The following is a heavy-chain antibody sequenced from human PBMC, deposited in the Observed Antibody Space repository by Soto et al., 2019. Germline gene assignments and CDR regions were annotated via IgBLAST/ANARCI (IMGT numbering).Heavy chain of an antibody. Sequence: NPSETLSLTCTVSGGSISSYYWSWIRQPPGKGLEWIGYIYYSGSTNYNPSLKSRVTISVDTSKNQFSLKLSSVTAADTAVYYCARFGGCTNGVCYPHLEYWGQGTLVTVSS. J-gene: IGHJ4*02. D-gene: IGHD2-8*01. CDR1: GGSISSYY. CDR2: IYYSGST. V-gene: IGHV4-59*08. CDR3: ARFGGCTNGVCYPHLEY.